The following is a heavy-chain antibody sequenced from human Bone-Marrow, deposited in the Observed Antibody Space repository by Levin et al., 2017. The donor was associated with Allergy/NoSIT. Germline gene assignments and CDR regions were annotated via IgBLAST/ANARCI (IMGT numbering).Heavy chain of an antibody. CDR2: ISYDGSNK. D-gene: IGHD1-26*01. CDR3: AKDEWELLIYFSPYYYYYGMDV. J-gene: IGHJ6*02. V-gene: IGHV3-30*18. CDR1: GFTFSTYG. Sequence: LSLTCAASGFTFSTYGMHWVRQAPGKGLEWVSIISYDGSNKYYADSVKGRFTISRYPSKNTLYLQMDSLRAEDTAVYYCAKDEWELLIYFSPYYYYYGMDVWGQGTPVIVSS.